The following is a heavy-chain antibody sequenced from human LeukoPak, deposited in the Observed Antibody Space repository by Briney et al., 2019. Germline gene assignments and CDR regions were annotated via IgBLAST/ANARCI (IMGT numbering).Heavy chain of an antibody. D-gene: IGHD6-13*01. V-gene: IGHV5-51*01. Sequence: GESLKISCKGSGYSFTSYWIGWVRQMPGKGLEWMGIIYPGDSDTRYSPSFQGQVTISADKSISTAYLQWSSLKASDTAMYCCARQIAAAGNNFDYWGQGTLVTVSS. CDR2: IYPGDSDT. J-gene: IGHJ4*02. CDR3: ARQIAAAGNNFDY. CDR1: GYSFTSYW.